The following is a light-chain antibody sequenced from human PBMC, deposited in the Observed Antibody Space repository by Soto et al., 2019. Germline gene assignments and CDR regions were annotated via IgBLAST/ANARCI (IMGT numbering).Light chain of an antibody. CDR2: EVS. Sequence: QSALTQPASVSGSPGQSITISCTGTSGDVGSYNLVSWYRQYPGKAPKLMIYEVSQRPSGVSNRFSGSKSGNTASLTISGLQAEDEADYYCCSYAGSSTLVFGGGTKLTVL. V-gene: IGLV2-23*02. CDR1: SGDVGSYNL. CDR3: CSYAGSSTLV. J-gene: IGLJ2*01.